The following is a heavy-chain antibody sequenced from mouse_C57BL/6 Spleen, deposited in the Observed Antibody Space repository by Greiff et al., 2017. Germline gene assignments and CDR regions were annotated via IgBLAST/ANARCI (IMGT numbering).Heavy chain of an antibody. J-gene: IGHJ2*01. CDR2: IDPSDSYT. CDR1: GYTFTSYW. D-gene: IGHD1-1*01. V-gene: IGHV1-69*01. CDR3: ARNWDYYGSHY. Sequence: QVQLKQPGAELVMPGASVKLSCKASGYTFTSYWMHWVKQRPGQGLEWIGEIDPSDSYTNYNQKFKGKSTLTVDKSSSTAYMQLSSLTSEDSAVYYCARNWDYYGSHYWGQGTTLSVSS.